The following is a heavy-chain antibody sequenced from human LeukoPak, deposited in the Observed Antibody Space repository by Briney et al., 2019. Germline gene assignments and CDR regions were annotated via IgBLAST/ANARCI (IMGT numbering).Heavy chain of an antibody. Sequence: ASVKVSCKASGYTFTSYHMYWVRQAPGQGLEWMGMINPSGGSTNYAQNFQGRVSMTRDTSTSTVYMELSSLRSEDTAVYYCARAPSGYYTHGYWGQGTLVTVSS. CDR1: GYTFTSYH. CDR2: INPSGGST. J-gene: IGHJ4*02. D-gene: IGHD3-3*01. V-gene: IGHV1-46*01. CDR3: ARAPSGYYTHGY.